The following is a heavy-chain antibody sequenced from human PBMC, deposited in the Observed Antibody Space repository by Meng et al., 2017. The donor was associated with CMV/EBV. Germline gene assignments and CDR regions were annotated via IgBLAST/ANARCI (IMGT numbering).Heavy chain of an antibody. Sequence: SGGSVSSGSYYWSWIRQPPGKGLEWIGYIYYSGSTNYNPSLKSRVTISVDTSKNQFSLKLSSVTAADTAVYYCARLYYDFWSGYDRWGQGTLVTVSS. CDR2: IYYSGST. V-gene: IGHV4-61*01. CDR3: ARLYYDFWSGYDR. D-gene: IGHD3-3*01. J-gene: IGHJ5*02. CDR1: GGSVSSGSYY.